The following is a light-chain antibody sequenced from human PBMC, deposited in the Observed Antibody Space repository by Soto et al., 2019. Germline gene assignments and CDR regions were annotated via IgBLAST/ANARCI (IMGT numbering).Light chain of an antibody. CDR2: SAF. CDR3: QYYGSSPWT. J-gene: IGKJ1*01. CDR1: QSVSSNY. V-gene: IGKV3-20*01. Sequence: EIVLTQSPGTLSLSPGERGTLSCRASQSVSSNYLAWYQQKPGQAPRLLIYSAFSRATGIPDRFSGSGSGTDFSLTICRLEHEVFAVYYFQYYGSSPWTFGQGTKVEIK.